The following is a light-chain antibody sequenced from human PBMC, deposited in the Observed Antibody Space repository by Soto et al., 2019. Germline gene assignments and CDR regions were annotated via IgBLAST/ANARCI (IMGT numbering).Light chain of an antibody. J-gene: IGLJ2*01. V-gene: IGLV2-8*01. Sequence: QSALTQPPSASGSPGQSVTISCTGTSSDVGGYDYVSWYQQQSGKAPKLIIYEVTNRPSGVPDRFSGSKSGNTASLTVSGLQAEDEADYHCSLYAGISNVIFGAGTKLTVL. CDR1: SSDVGGYDY. CDR2: EVT. CDR3: SLYAGISNVI.